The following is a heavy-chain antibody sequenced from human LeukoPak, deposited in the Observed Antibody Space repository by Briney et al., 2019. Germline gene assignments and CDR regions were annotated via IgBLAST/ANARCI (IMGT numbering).Heavy chain of an antibody. V-gene: IGHV4-34*01. CDR3: ARGYRDSSEENDYFDY. J-gene: IGHJ4*02. D-gene: IGHD6-19*01. CDR2: INHSGST. CDR1: GGSFSGYY. Sequence: SETLSLTCAVYGGSFSGYYWSWIRQPPGKGLEWVGEINHSGSTNYNPSLKSRVTTSVDTSKNQFSLKLSSVTAADTAVYYCARGYRDSSEENDYFDYWGQGTLVTVSS.